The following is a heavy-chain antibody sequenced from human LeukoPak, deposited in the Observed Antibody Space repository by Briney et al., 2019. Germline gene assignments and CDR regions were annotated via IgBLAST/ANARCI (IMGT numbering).Heavy chain of an antibody. CDR3: ARSVGRIVVVPAAIRGYFDY. V-gene: IGHV4-34*01. CDR2: INHSGST. CDR1: GVSFSGYY. Sequence: SETLSLTCAAYGVSFSGYYWSWIRQPPGKGLEWIGEINHSGSTNYNPSLKSRVTISVVTSKNQFSLKLSSVTAADTAVYYCARSVGRIVVVPAAIRGYFDYWGQGTLVTVSS. J-gene: IGHJ4*01. D-gene: IGHD2-2*01.